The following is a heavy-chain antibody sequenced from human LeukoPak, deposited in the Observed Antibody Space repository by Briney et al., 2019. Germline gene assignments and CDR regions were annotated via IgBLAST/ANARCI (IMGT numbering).Heavy chain of an antibody. CDR1: GFTFSSYA. CDR3: AKFFMITFGGVIGPLDV. D-gene: IGHD3-16*02. Sequence: GGSLRLSCAASGFTFSSYAMSWVRQAPGKGLEWVSAISGSGGSTYYADSVKGRFTISRGNSKNTLYLQMNSLRAEDTAVYYCAKFFMITFGGVIGPLDVWGQGTTVTVSS. V-gene: IGHV3-23*01. CDR2: ISGSGGST. J-gene: IGHJ6*02.